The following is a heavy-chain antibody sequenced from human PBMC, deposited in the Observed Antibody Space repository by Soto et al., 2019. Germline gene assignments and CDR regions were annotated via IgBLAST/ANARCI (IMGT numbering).Heavy chain of an antibody. D-gene: IGHD2-2*01. CDR2: IKQDGREK. CDR3: ARGYCSGTSCYAGAFDF. CDR1: GFTFSRNW. V-gene: IGHV3-7*01. J-gene: IGHJ3*01. Sequence: GGSLRLSCARSGFTFSRNWMSWVRQAPGKGLEWVGKIKQDGREKYYVDAVKGRFTLSRDNAQNSLYLQMNSLRAEDTAVYYCARGYCSGTSCYAGAFDFWGQGTMVTVSS.